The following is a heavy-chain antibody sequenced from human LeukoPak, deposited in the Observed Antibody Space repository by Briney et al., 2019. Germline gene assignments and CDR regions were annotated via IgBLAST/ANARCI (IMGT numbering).Heavy chain of an antibody. CDR2: IWYDGSNK. CDR3: ARAPVVPAAIGDYYYYGMDV. Sequence: GGSLRLSCAASGFTLSSYGMHWVRQAPGKGLEWVAVIWYDGSNKYYADSVKGRFTISRDNSKNTLYLQMNSLRAEDTAVYYCARAPVVPAAIGDYYYYGMDVWGQGTTVTVSS. CDR1: GFTLSSYG. D-gene: IGHD2-2*02. V-gene: IGHV3-33*01. J-gene: IGHJ6*02.